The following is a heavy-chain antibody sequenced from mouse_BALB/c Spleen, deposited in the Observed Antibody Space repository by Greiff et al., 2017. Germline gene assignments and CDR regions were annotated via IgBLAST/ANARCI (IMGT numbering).Heavy chain of an antibody. J-gene: IGHJ2*01. CDR2: ISDGGSYT. Sequence: EVMLVESGGGLVKPGGSLKLSCAASGFTFSDYYMYWVRQTPEKRLEWVATISDGGSYTYYPDSVKGRFTISRDNAKNTLYLQMSSLKSEDTAMYYCARVGDYGNYDYWGQGTTLTVSS. V-gene: IGHV5-4*02. CDR3: ARVGDYGNYDY. D-gene: IGHD2-1*01. CDR1: GFTFSDYY.